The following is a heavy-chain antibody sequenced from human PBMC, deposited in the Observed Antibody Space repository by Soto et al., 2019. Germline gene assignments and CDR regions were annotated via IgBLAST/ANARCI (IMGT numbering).Heavy chain of an antibody. D-gene: IGHD3-3*01. CDR1: GYTFTSYV. Sequence: ASVKVSCRASGYTFTSYVISWVRQAPGQGLEWMGWISAYNGNTNYAQKLQGRVTMTTDTSTSTAYMELRSLRSDDTDVYYCARDRYSDFWSGYYSYSYYGMDVWGQGTTVTVSS. J-gene: IGHJ6*02. CDR2: ISAYNGNT. CDR3: ARDRYSDFWSGYYSYSYYGMDV. V-gene: IGHV1-18*01.